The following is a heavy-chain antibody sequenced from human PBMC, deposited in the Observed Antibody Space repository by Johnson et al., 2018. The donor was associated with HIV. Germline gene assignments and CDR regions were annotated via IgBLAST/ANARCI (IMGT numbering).Heavy chain of an antibody. CDR3: ARDEGLDYGASLGAFDI. D-gene: IGHD4-17*01. Sequence: EVQLVESGGGLVQPGGSLRLSCAASGFTFSRYWMHWVRQAPGKGLVWVSRINSDGSSTSYADSVKGRFTSSRDSAKNTLYLQMNSRRAEDTALYYCARDEGLDYGASLGAFDIWGQGTMVTVSS. CDR1: GFTFSRYW. V-gene: IGHV3-74*01. J-gene: IGHJ3*02. CDR2: INSDGSST.